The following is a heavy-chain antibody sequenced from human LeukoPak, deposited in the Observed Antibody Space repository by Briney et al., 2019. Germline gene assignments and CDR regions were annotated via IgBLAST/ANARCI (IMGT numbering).Heavy chain of an antibody. CDR1: GYTFTSYY. J-gene: IGHJ4*02. V-gene: IGHV1-2*02. D-gene: IGHD3-10*01. CDR2: INPNSGST. Sequence: GASVKVSCKASGYTFTSYYIHWVRQAPAQGLEWMGCINPNSGSTNYAQKFQGRVTMIRDTSISIAYMELTRLRSDDTAVFYCARDGYYYGSGSFVDYWGQGTLVTVSS. CDR3: ARDGYYYGSGSFVDY.